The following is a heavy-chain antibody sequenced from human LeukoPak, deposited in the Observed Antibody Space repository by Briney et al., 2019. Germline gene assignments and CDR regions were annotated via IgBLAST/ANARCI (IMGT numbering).Heavy chain of an antibody. Sequence: GGSLRLSCAASRFTFSSYGMHWVRQAPGKGLEWVAVISYDGSNKYYADSVKGRFAISRDNSRNTLYLQVNSLRAEDTAAYYCARGVLTGGTYFAYWGQGTLVTVSS. J-gene: IGHJ4*02. CDR2: ISYDGSNK. D-gene: IGHD2-8*02. CDR3: ARGVLTGGTYFAY. V-gene: IGHV3-30*03. CDR1: RFTFSSYG.